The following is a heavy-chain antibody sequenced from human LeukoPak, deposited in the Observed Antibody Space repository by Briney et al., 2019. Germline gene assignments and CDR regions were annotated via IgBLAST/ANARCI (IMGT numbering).Heavy chain of an antibody. D-gene: IGHD3-10*01. Sequence: GESLKISCKGSGYSFTSYWIGWVRQMPGKGLEWMGIIYPGDSDTRYSPSFQGQVTISADKSISTAYLQWSSLKASDTAMYYCARLLDYYGSGSYLDYWGQGTLVTVSS. CDR2: IYPGDSDT. V-gene: IGHV5-51*01. CDR3: ARLLDYYGSGSYLDY. CDR1: GYSFTSYW. J-gene: IGHJ4*02.